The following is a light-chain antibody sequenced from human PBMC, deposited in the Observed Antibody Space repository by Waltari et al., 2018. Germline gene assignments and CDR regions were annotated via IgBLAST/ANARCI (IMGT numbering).Light chain of an antibody. Sequence: DIVMTQSPDSLAVSLGERATLSCRASQSVRSSYLAWYQQKPGQAPRLLIYGASSRATGIPDRFSGSGSGTDFTLTISRLEPEDFAVYYCQQYGTLITFGQGTRLEIK. CDR2: GAS. CDR3: QQYGTLIT. J-gene: IGKJ5*01. V-gene: IGKV3-20*01. CDR1: QSVRSSY.